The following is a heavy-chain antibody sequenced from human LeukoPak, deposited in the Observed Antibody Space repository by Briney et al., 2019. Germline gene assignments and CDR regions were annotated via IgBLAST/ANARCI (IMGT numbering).Heavy chain of an antibody. CDR1: GRSFSGYY. CDR2: INHSGST. V-gene: IGHV4-34*01. J-gene: IGHJ4*02. CDR3: ARVAEMATTGDH. D-gene: IGHD5-24*01. Sequence: PSETLSLTCAVYGRSFSGYYWSWIRQPPGKGLEWIGEINHSGSTNYNPSLKSRVTISVDTSKNQFSLKLSSVTAADTAVYYCARVAEMATTGDHWGQGTLVTVSS.